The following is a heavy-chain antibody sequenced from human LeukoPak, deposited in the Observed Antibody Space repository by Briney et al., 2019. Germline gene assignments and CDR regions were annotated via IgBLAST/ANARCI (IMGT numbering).Heavy chain of an antibody. D-gene: IGHD2-2*02. CDR1: GCTFTSYG. J-gene: IGHJ6*02. V-gene: IGHV1-18*01. CDR3: AKNLYCSSTSCYTVIGPTGAMDV. Sequence: ASVKVSCKASGCTFTSYGISWVRQAPGQGLEWMGWISAYNGNTNYAQKLQGRVTMTTDTSTSTAYMELRSLRSDDTAVYYCAKNLYCSSTSCYTVIGPTGAMDVWGQGTTVTVSS. CDR2: ISAYNGNT.